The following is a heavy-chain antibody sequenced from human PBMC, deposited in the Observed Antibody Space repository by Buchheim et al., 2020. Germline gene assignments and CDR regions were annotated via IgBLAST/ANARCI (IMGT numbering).Heavy chain of an antibody. J-gene: IGHJ6*02. Sequence: EVQLVESGGGLVQPGGSLRLSCAASGFTFSSYWMHWVRQAPGKGLVWVSRINSDGTRTSYADSVKGRITISRDNARNTLYLQMNSLRAEDTAVYYCAKDRNGCSGGSCYSLNYGMDVWGQGTT. V-gene: IGHV3-74*01. CDR3: AKDRNGCSGGSCYSLNYGMDV. CDR1: GFTFSSYW. CDR2: INSDGTRT. D-gene: IGHD2-15*01.